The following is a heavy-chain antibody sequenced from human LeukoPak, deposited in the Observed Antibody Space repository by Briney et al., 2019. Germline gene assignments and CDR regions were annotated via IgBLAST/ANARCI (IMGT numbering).Heavy chain of an antibody. D-gene: IGHD5-24*01. CDR2: IWYDGSIK. V-gene: IGHV3-33*01. CDR1: GFTFSGHA. J-gene: IGHJ4*02. Sequence: GRSLRLSCAASGFTFSGHAMHWVRQAPGKGLEWVAIIWYDGSIKYYEDSVKGRFTISRDNSKNTLYLQMNSLRAEDTAVYYCAREMGVEMATISHFEYWGQGPLVTVSP. CDR3: AREMGVEMATISHFEY.